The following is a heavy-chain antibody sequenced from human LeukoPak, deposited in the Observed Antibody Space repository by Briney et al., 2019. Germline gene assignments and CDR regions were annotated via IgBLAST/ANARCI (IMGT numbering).Heavy chain of an antibody. J-gene: IGHJ6*03. D-gene: IGHD2-2*02. CDR1: GGSISSYY. Sequence: PSETLSLTCTVSGGSISSYYWSWIRQPAGKGLEWIGRIYTSVSTNYNPSLKSRVTMPVDTSKNQFPLKLSSVTAAATAVYYCARVVVPAAINYYYYYMDVWGKGTTVTVSS. CDR3: ARVVVPAAINYYYYYMDV. V-gene: IGHV4-4*07. CDR2: IYTSVST.